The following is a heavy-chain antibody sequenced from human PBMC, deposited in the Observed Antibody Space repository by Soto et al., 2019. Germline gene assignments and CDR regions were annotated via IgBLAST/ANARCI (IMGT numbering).Heavy chain of an antibody. CDR1: CYTFTSYG. D-gene: IGHD3-16*02. J-gene: IGHJ3*02. CDR2: ISAYNGNT. V-gene: IGHV1-18*01. Sequence: ASVXVSFKASCYTFTSYGISCLLQAPGQGLDWIGWISAYNGNTNYAQKLQGRVTMTTDTSTSTAYMELRSLRSDDTAVYYCASARGGDSVCGSYRSDDDFDIWGQGTMV. CDR3: ASARGGDSVCGSYRSDDDFDI.